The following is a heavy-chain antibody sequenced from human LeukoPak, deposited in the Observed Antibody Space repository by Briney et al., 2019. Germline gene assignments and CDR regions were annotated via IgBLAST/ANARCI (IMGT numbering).Heavy chain of an antibody. CDR2: INHSGST. J-gene: IGHJ5*02. V-gene: IGHV4-34*01. D-gene: IGHD2-21*02. CDR1: GGSSSGYY. CDR3: ARDYYSRFDP. Sequence: SETLSLTCAVYGGSSSGYYWSWIRQPPGKGLEWIGEINHSGSTNYNPSLKSRVTISVDTSKNQFSLKLSSVTAADTAVYYCARDYYSRFDPWGQGTLVTVSS.